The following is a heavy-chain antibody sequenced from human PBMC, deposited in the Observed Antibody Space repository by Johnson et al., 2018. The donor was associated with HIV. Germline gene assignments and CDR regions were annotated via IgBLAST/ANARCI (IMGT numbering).Heavy chain of an antibody. CDR1: GFTFSSYA. Sequence: QVQLVESGGGVVQPGRSLRLSCAASGFTFSSYAMHWVRQAPGKGLEWVAVISYDGSNKYYADSVKGRFTISRDNSENTLYLQMNSLRAEDTALYYCAKGEQVWSVASAFDIWGQGTMVTVSS. CDR3: AKGEQVWSVASAFDI. CDR2: ISYDGSNK. J-gene: IGHJ3*02. D-gene: IGHD5-18*01. V-gene: IGHV3-30-3*01.